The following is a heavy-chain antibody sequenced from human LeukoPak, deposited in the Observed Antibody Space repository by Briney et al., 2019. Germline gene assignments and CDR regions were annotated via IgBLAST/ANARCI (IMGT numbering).Heavy chain of an antibody. V-gene: IGHV4-38-2*01. D-gene: IGHD6-19*01. CDR2: IYHNGNT. J-gene: IGHJ4*02. Sequence: SETLSLNCAVSGFSITGGYYWVWIRQPPGTGLEWIGSIYHNGNTLFNTSLKSRVTLSVDSSKNQFSLRLSSVTAADTARHYCARNEGIVVAGTWFDNWGQGTLVIVSS. CDR1: GFSITGGYY. CDR3: ARNEGIVVAGTWFDN.